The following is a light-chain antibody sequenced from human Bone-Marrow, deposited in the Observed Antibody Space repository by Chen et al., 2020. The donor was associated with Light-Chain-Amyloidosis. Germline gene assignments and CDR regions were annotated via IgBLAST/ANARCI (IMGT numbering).Light chain of an antibody. CDR2: EVT. V-gene: IGLV2-14*01. CDR1: SSDVGGDNH. CDR3: SSYTITNTLI. Sequence: QSALTQPASVSGSPGQSITISCTGTSSDVGGDNHVSWYQQHPDKAPKLMIYEVTNRPSWVPNHFSGSKSDNTASLTISGLQTEDEVDYFCSSYTITNTLIFGSGTRVTVL. J-gene: IGLJ1*01.